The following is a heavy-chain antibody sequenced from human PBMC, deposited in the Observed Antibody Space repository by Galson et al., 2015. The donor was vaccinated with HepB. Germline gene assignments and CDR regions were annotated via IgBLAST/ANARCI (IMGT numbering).Heavy chain of an antibody. CDR1: GFTFSSYG. CDR3: ARAQGEFEYIQH. J-gene: IGHJ1*01. V-gene: IGHV3-30*03. Sequence: SLRLSCAASGFTFSSYGMHWVRQAPGKGLEWVAVISYDGSNKYYADSVKGRFTISRDNSKNTLYLQMNSLRAEDTAVYYCARAQGEFEYIQHWGQGTLVTVSS. CDR2: ISYDGSNK. D-gene: IGHD3-10*01.